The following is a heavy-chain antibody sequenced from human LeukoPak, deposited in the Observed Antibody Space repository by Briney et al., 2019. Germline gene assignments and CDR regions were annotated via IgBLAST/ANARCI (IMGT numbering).Heavy chain of an antibody. V-gene: IGHV1-2*02. J-gene: IGHJ4*02. CDR1: GYTFTGYY. Sequence: ASVKVSCKAAGYTFTGYYIHWVRQAPGQGLKWMGWINPNSGDTNYAQKFQVRVTMTRDTSISTAYMYLRPDDTAVYYCALQGGSGTYLHYWGQGTLVTVSS. D-gene: IGHD2-15*01. CDR2: INPNSGDT. CDR3: ALQGGSGTYLHY.